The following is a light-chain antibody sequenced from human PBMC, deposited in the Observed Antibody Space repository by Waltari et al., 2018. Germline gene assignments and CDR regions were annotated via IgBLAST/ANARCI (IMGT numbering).Light chain of an antibody. V-gene: IGKV3-20*01. CDR2: DAS. J-gene: IGKJ1*01. CDR3: QKYGTRPAT. Sequence: FGRIRDRPGQAPRPLNYDASPKGKGKPNKVRGSGAGTEFSLTISRLEPEDFAVYYCQKYGTRPATFGQGTKVEVK.